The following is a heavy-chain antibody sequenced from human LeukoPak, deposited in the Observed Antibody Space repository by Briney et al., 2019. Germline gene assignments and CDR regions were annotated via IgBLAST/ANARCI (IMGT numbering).Heavy chain of an antibody. CDR2: IDWDDDK. V-gene: IGHV2-70*11. CDR1: GFSLSTSGMC. CDR3: ARTDITMIVGDGANHNFDY. J-gene: IGHJ4*02. D-gene: IGHD3-22*01. Sequence: SGPALVKPTQTLTLTCTFSGFSLSTSGMCVSWIRQPPGKALEWLARIDWDDDKYYSTSLKTRLTISKDTSKNQVVLTMTNMDPVDTATYYCARTDITMIVGDGANHNFDYWGQGTLVTVSX.